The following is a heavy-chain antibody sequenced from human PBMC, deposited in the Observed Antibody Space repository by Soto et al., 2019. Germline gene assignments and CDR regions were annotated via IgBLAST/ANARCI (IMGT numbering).Heavy chain of an antibody. D-gene: IGHD3-16*01. CDR1: GDSVSNDNYY. V-gene: IGHV4-61*01. CDR3: ARSQRGRTAFTFDY. J-gene: IGHJ4*02. Sequence: SETLSLTCAVSGDSVSNDNYYWSWIRQPPGKGLEWIGYIYYSGTTNYNSYLKSRLSLSVDMSKNQFSLKLASVTAADTAVYFCARSQRGRTAFTFDYWGQGALVTVS. CDR2: IYYSGTT.